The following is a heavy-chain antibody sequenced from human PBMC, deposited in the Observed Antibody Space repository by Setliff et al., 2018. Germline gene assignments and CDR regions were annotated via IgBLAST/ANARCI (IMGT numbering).Heavy chain of an antibody. CDR1: GYTFTSYG. Sequence: ASVKVSCKASGYTFTSYGISWVRQAPGQGLEWMGWISAYNGNTNYAQKLQGRVTMTTDTSTSSAYMELRSLRSDDTAVYYCARVVGSGGNGGHWYFDLWGRGTLVTVSS. CDR3: ARVVGSGGNGGHWYFDL. D-gene: IGHD2-15*01. J-gene: IGHJ2*01. V-gene: IGHV1-18*01. CDR2: ISAYNGNT.